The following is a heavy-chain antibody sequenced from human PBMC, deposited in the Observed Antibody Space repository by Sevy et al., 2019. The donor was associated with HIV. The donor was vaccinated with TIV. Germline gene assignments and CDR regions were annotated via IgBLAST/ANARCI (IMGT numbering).Heavy chain of an antibody. J-gene: IGHJ4*02. D-gene: IGHD2-8*02. V-gene: IGHV3-30*02. CDR2: IRFDGSSQ. CDR1: GFTFSYSG. CDR3: AKNTAAVGVGGFDY. Sequence: GGSLRLSCAASGFTFSYSGMHWVRQAPGKGLEWVTFIRFDGSSQYYADSVKGRFTILRDNSKNTLYLQMNSLRGDDTAVYYCAKNTAAVGVGGFDYWGQGALVTVSS.